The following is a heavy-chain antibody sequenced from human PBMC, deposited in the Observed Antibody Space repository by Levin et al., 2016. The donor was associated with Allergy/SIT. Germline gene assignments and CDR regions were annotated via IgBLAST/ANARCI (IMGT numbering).Heavy chain of an antibody. Sequence: WIRQPPGKGLEWIGEINHSGSTNYNPSLKSRVTISVDTSKNQFSLKLSSVTAADTAVYYCARATTEPSRYSSGWYLGYWGQGTLVTVSS. CDR2: INHSGST. J-gene: IGHJ4*02. CDR3: ARATTEPSRYSSGWYLGY. D-gene: IGHD6-19*01. V-gene: IGHV4-34*01.